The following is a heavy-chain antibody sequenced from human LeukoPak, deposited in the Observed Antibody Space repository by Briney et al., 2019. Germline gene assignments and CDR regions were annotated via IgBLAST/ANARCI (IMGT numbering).Heavy chain of an antibody. CDR2: ISWNSGSI. CDR3: AKSPPGYYDSSGYQPYYFDY. CDR1: RFSFSSYG. D-gene: IGHD3-22*01. Sequence: GGSLRLSCAASRFSFSSYGMHWVRQAPGKGLEWVSGISWNSGSIGYADSVKGRFTISRDNAKNSLYLQMNSLRAEDTALYYCAKSPPGYYDSSGYQPYYFDYWGQGTLVTVSS. J-gene: IGHJ4*02. V-gene: IGHV3-9*01.